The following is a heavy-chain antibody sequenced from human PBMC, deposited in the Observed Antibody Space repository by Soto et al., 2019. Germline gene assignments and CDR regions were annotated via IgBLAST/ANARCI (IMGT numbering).Heavy chain of an antibody. D-gene: IGHD3-22*01. CDR3: ARMLAVNYYYYYVDV. CDR2: ILSSDEK. J-gene: IGHJ6*03. CDR1: GFSLRNARMG. Sequence: QVTLKESGPVLVKPTETLTLICTVSGFSLRNARMGVSWIRQPPGKALEWLAHILSSDEKSYNTSLKGRVTLSKDTSKSQVVLTMTYVDPVDTATYFCARMLAVNYYYYYVDVWGEGTTVTVSS. V-gene: IGHV2-26*01.